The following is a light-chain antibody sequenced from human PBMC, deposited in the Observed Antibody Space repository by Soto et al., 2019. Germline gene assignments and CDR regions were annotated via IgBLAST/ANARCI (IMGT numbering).Light chain of an antibody. V-gene: IGLV2-8*01. J-gene: IGLJ1*01. CDR2: EVT. CDR3: SSYAGSNVYV. Sequence: QSALTQPPSASGSPGQSVTISCTGTSSDVGGYDYVSWYQQHPGKAPKLLIYEVTERPSGVPDRFSGSKSGNTASLTVSGLQAEDEAEYYCSSYAGSNVYVFGNGTKVTVL. CDR1: SSDVGGYDY.